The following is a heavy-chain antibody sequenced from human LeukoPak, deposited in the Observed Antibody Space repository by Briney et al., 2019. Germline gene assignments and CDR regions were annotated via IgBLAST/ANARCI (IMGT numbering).Heavy chain of an antibody. CDR1: GFTVSSNS. D-gene: IGHD3-16*01. CDR3: ARRAGAYTHPYDY. CDR2: IYSAGST. V-gene: IGHV3-53*01. J-gene: IGHJ4*02. Sequence: GGSLRLSCTVSGFTVSSNSMSWVRQAPGKGLEWVSFIYSAGSTHYSDSVKGRFTISIDNSKNTLYLQMNSLRAEDTAVHYCARRAGAYTHPYDYWGQGTLVTVS.